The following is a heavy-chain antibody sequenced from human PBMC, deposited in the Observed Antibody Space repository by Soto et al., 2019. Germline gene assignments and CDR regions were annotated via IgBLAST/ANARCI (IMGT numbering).Heavy chain of an antibody. J-gene: IGHJ5*02. Sequence: SETLSLTCTVSGGSISTSSFYWAWIRQPPGKGLEWIGYIYHSGSTYYNPSLKSRVTISVDRSKNQFSLKLSSVTAADTAVYYCARGPDRWGQGTLVTVSS. CDR3: ARGPDR. CDR2: IYHSGST. CDR1: GGSISTSSFY. V-gene: IGHV4-30-2*01.